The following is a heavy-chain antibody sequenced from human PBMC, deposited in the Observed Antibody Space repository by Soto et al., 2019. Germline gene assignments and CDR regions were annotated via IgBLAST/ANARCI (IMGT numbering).Heavy chain of an antibody. V-gene: IGHV3-48*01. CDR2: ISSSSSTI. CDR3: ASYQLPTLGGFDP. Sequence: GGSLRLSCAASGFTFSSYSMNWVRQAPGKGLEWVSYISSSSSTIYYADSVKGRFTISRDNAKNSLYLQMNSLRAEDTAVYYCASYQLPTLGGFDPWGQGTLVTVS. D-gene: IGHD2-2*01. J-gene: IGHJ5*02. CDR1: GFTFSSYS.